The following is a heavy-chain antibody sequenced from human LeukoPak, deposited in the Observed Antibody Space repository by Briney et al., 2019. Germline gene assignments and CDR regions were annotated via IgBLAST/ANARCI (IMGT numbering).Heavy chain of an antibody. CDR3: ARGPYSSGWYRLFDY. CDR1: GGSISSYY. Sequence: SETLSLTCTVSGGSISSYYWSWIRQPPGKGLEWIGEINHSGSTNYNPSLKSRVTISVDTSKNQFSLKLSSVTAADTAVYYCARGPYSSGWYRLFDYWGQGTLVTVSS. D-gene: IGHD6-19*01. CDR2: INHSGST. V-gene: IGHV4-34*01. J-gene: IGHJ4*02.